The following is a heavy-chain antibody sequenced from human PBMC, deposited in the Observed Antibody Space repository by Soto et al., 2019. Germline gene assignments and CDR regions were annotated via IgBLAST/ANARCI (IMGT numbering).Heavy chain of an antibody. CDR3: ARRVDYGDYVAFDY. CDR1: GGSISSSIYY. D-gene: IGHD4-17*01. Sequence: SETLSLTCTVSGGSISSSIYYWGWIRQPPGKGLEWIGSIYYSGSTYYNPSLKSRVTISVDTSKNQFSLKLSSVTAADTAVYYCARRVDYGDYVAFDYWGQGTLVTVSS. CDR2: IYYSGST. V-gene: IGHV4-39*01. J-gene: IGHJ4*02.